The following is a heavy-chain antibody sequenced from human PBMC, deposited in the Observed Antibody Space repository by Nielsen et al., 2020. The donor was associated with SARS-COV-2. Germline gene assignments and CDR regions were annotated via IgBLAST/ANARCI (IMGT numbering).Heavy chain of an antibody. Sequence: GESLKISCVASGLTFNTYAMAWVRQAPGKGLEWVSVIYRSGATYYADSVKGRLTISRDNSKNTLYLQMSSLRAEDTAAYYCVRDMWLATAGTYFDYWGQGTLVTVSS. CDR2: IYRSGAT. D-gene: IGHD6-13*01. J-gene: IGHJ4*02. V-gene: IGHV3-66*01. CDR1: GLTFNTYA. CDR3: VRDMWLATAGTYFDY.